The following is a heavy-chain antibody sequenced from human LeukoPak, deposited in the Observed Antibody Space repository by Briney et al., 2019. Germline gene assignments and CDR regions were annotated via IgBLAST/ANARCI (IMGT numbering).Heavy chain of an antibody. D-gene: IGHD3-10*01. CDR3: AKPRNAVYYGAFDI. V-gene: IGHV3-23*01. J-gene: IGHJ3*02. Sequence: PGGSLRLSCEGSGFTFSSYAMAWVRQAQGKGLGWVSAISGSGGSTYYADSVKGRFTISRDNSKNTLYLQMNSLRAEDTTVYYCAKPRNAVYYGAFDIWGQGTMVTVSS. CDR1: GFTFSSYA. CDR2: ISGSGGST.